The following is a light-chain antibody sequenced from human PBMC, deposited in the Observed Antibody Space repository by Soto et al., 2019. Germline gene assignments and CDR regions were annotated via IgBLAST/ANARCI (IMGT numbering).Light chain of an antibody. CDR1: SSNIGAGYD. CDR2: GNS. CDR3: QSYDSSLSGSV. J-gene: IGLJ2*01. Sequence: QLVLTQPPSVSGAPGQMVTISCTGSSSNIGAGYDVHWYQQLPGTAPKLLIYGNSNRPSGVPDRFSGSKSGTSASLAITGLQAEDEADYYCQSYDSSLSGSVFGGGTQLTVL. V-gene: IGLV1-40*01.